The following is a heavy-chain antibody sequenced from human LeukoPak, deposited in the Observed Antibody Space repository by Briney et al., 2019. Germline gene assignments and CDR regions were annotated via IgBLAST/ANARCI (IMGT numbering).Heavy chain of an antibody. CDR1: GYTFTSYY. CDR2: INPSGGST. V-gene: IGHV1-46*01. D-gene: IGHD5-24*01. J-gene: IGHJ4*02. CDR3: ARVTEMATIFDY. Sequence: ASVTVSCKASGYTFTSYYMHWVRQAPGQGLEWMGIINPSGGSTSYAQKFQGRVTMTRDTSTSTVYMELSSLRSEDTAVYYCARVTEMATIFDYWGQGTLVTVSS.